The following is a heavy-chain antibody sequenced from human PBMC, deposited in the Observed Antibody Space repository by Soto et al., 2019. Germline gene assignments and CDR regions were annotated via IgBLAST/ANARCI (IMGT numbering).Heavy chain of an antibody. J-gene: IGHJ4*02. CDR3: ARAGSENDY. D-gene: IGHD3-10*01. CDR1: GFTFSNYW. CDR2: IKQDGSER. V-gene: IGHV3-7*05. Sequence: EVQLVESGGGLVQPGGSLRLSCAASGFTFSNYWMSWVRQAPGKGLEWVANIKQDGSERSYVDSVKGRFTISRDNAKNSLYLQLNSLRAEDTAVYYCARAGSENDYWGQGTLVTVSS.